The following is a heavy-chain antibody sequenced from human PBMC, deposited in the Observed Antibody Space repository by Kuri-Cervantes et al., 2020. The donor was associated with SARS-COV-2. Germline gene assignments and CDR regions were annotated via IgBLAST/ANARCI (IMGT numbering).Heavy chain of an antibody. CDR3: ARMGDGYDFEY. CDR1: GFSLNTNGNR. Sequence: SGPTLVKPTETLTVTCTFSGFSLNTNGNRVSWIRQTPGKALEWLARFDWDDDKFYSTSLKSRLIISKDTSKNQVVLTLTNVDPGDTGTYYCARMGDGYDFEYWGQGTVVTVSS. V-gene: IGHV2-70*04. D-gene: IGHD5-24*01. J-gene: IGHJ4*02. CDR2: FDWDDDK.